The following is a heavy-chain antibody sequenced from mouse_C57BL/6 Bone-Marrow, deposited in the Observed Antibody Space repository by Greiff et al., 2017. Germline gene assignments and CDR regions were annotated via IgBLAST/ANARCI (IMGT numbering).Heavy chain of an antibody. CDR2: INPYNGDT. D-gene: IGHD1-1*01. J-gene: IGHJ2*01. CDR3: ARWGIVVADPYFDD. CDR1: GYSFTGYF. Sequence: EVQLQESGPELVKPGDSVKISCKASGYSFTGYFMNWVMQSHGKSLEWIGRINPYNGDTFYNQKFKGKATLTVDKSSSTAHMELRSLTSEDSAVYYCARWGIVVADPYFDDWGQGTTLTVSS. V-gene: IGHV1-20*01.